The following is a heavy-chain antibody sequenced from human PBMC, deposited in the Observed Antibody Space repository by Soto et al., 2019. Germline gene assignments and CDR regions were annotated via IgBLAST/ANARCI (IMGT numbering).Heavy chain of an antibody. CDR1: GGSFSGYY. CDR3: AGGRDTLVRGVMNCYDP. V-gene: IGHV4-34*01. CDR2: IDQSGST. D-gene: IGHD3-10*01. Sequence: QVQLQQWGAGLLKSSETLSLTCAVYGGSFSGYYWNWLRQPPGEGLEWIGKIDQSGSTNYNPSLTRRVTVSVRTSRHQFSLKLTSVTAMDTAVYYCAGGRDTLVRGVMNCYDPWGQGTLVTVSS. J-gene: IGHJ5*02.